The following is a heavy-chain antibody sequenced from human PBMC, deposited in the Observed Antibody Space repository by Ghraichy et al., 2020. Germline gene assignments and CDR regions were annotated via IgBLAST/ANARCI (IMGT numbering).Heavy chain of an antibody. D-gene: IGHD6-6*01. V-gene: IGHV1-18*01. J-gene: IGHJ4*02. CDR3: ARDSARIAAWGDYFDY. Sequence: SVKVSCKASGYTFTSYGISWVRQAPGQGLEWMGWISAYNGNTNYAQKLQGRVTMTTDTSTSTAYMELRSLRSDDTAVYYCARDSARIAAWGDYFDYWGQGTLVTVSS. CDR1: GYTFTSYG. CDR2: ISAYNGNT.